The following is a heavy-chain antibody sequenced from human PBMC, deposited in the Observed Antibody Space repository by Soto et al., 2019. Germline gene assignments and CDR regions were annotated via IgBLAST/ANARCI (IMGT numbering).Heavy chain of an antibody. CDR3: ARCPGAVTAIEWFDT. D-gene: IGHD2-21*02. J-gene: IGHJ5*02. CDR1: GASLTGGVYY. CDR2: IHPTGTT. Sequence: NLCLTCTVAGASLTGGVYYWNWIRQRPGEGLEWMGHIHPTGTTKINPSLKRRDGLSVDKSKNQFSLRLNSVTAADTAIYYCARCPGAVTAIEWFDTWGQGALATV. V-gene: IGHV4-31*03.